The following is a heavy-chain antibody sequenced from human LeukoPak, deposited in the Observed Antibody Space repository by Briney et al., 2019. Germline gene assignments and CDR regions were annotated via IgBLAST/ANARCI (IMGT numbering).Heavy chain of an antibody. J-gene: IGHJ5*02. D-gene: IGHD3-22*01. CDR3: AKEDYYDSSGYYSRWFDP. V-gene: IGHV3-30*02. CDR2: IRFDGSYK. Sequence: GGSLRLACAASAFTFNSYGMHWVRQAPDKGLEWVAFIRFDGSYKYFADSVKGRFTISRDTSKNTLYLQMNSLRAEDTALYYCAKEDYYDSSGYYSRWFDPWGQGTLVTVSS. CDR1: AFTFNSYG.